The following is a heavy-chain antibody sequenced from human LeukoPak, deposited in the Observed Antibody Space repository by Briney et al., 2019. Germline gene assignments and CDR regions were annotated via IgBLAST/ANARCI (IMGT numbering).Heavy chain of an antibody. CDR2: IWYDGSNK. Sequence: PGRSLGLSCAASGFTFSSYGMHWVRQAPGKGLEWVAVIWYDGSNKYYADSVKGRFTISRDNSKNTLYLQMNSLRAEDTAVYYCARVAYGSGSYYGPFDYWGQGTLVTVSS. D-gene: IGHD3-10*01. V-gene: IGHV3-33*01. CDR3: ARVAYGSGSYYGPFDY. J-gene: IGHJ4*02. CDR1: GFTFSSYG.